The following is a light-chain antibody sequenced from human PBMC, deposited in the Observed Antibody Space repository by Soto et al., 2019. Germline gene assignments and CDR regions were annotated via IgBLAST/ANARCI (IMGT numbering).Light chain of an antibody. CDR3: SSHAYSYNWV. V-gene: IGLV2-8*01. CDR2: EVA. CDR1: NSDVGGYDY. J-gene: IGLJ3*02. Sequence: QSALTQPPSASGSPGQSVTISCTGTNSDVGGYDYVSWYQQHPGKAPKLMIYEVAKRPSGVPDRFSGSKSGNTASLTVSGLQAEDEADYYCSSHAYSYNWVFGGGTKLTVL.